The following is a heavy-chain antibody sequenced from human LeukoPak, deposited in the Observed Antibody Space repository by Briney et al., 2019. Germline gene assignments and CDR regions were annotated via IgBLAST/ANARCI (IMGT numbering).Heavy chain of an antibody. CDR2: INHSGST. CDR3: ARGLSGGKYQLRWFDP. Sequence: KPSETLSLTCAVYGGSFSGYYWSWIRQPPGKGLEWIGEINHSGSTNYNPSLKSRVTISVDTSKNQFSLKLSSVTAADTAVYYCARGLSGGKYQLRWFDPWGQGTLVTVSS. CDR1: GGSFSGYY. V-gene: IGHV4-34*01. D-gene: IGHD2-2*01. J-gene: IGHJ5*02.